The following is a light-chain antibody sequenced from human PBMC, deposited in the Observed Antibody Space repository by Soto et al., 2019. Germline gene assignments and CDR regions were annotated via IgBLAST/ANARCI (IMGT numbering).Light chain of an antibody. CDR1: QSVSSTY. Sequence: EIVLTQSPGTLSLSPGERATLSCRASQSVSSTYLAWYQQKPGQAPRLLIYGASSRATGIPDRFSGSGSGTDFTLTISRLEPEDFAVYYCQHYGSSRWKLGQGTSVDI. CDR3: QHYGSSRWK. CDR2: GAS. V-gene: IGKV3-20*01. J-gene: IGKJ1*01.